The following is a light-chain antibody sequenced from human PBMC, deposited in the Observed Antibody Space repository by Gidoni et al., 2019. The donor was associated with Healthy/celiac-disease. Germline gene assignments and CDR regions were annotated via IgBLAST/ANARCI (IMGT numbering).Light chain of an antibody. CDR3: QQYWT. V-gene: IGKV1-33*01. CDR2: DAS. J-gene: IGKJ3*01. Sequence: DIQMTQSPSSLSASVGDRVTITGQASQDISNYLNWYQQKPGKAPKLLIYDASNLETGVPSRFIGSGSGTDFTFTISSLQPEDIATYYCQQYWTFGPGTKVDIK. CDR1: QDISNY.